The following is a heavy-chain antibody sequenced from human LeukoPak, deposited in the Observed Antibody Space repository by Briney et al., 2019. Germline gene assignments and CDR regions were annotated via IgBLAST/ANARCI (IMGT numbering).Heavy chain of an antibody. CDR1: GFTFSSYA. J-gene: IGHJ4*02. Sequence: GGSLRLSCAASGFTFSSYAMSWVRQAPGKGLEWVSAISGSGGSTYYADSVKGRFTISRDNAKNSLYLQMNSLRAEDTALYYCAKASVGYYDSSGYYGYWGQGTLVTVSS. CDR3: AKASVGYYDSSGYYGY. D-gene: IGHD3-22*01. CDR2: ISGSGGST. V-gene: IGHV3-23*01.